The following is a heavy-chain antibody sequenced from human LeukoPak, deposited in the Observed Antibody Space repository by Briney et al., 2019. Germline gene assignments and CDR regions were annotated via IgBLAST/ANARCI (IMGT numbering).Heavy chain of an antibody. J-gene: IGHJ4*02. Sequence: GGSLRLSCAASGFTFSSYGIHWVRQAPGKGLEWVAFIRYDGSNKYYTDSVKGRFTISRDNSKNTLYLQMNSLRPEDTAVYHCATGRSCTTCYLPDYWGQGTLVTVSS. CDR2: IRYDGSNK. V-gene: IGHV3-30*02. D-gene: IGHD2-2*01. CDR3: ATGRSCTTCYLPDY. CDR1: GFTFSSYG.